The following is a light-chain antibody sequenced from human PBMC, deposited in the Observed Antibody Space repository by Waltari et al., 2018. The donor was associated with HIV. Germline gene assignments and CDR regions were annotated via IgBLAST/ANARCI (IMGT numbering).Light chain of an antibody. J-gene: IGLJ3*02. CDR3: QTWGTGIAV. CDR1: SGHRGNA. Sequence: PVPTQPPPAPGPLRPSGNLTCPRSSGHRGNAIAWHQQQPEKGPRVLMKVHSDGSQDRGAGIPDRFSGSTYGAERYLTISSLQSEDEADYYCQTWGTGIAVFGGGTKLTVL. V-gene: IGLV4-69*01. CDR2: VHSDGSQ.